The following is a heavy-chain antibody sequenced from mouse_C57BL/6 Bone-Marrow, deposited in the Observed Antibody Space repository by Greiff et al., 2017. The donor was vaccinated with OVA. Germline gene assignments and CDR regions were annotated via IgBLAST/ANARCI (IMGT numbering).Heavy chain of an antibody. V-gene: IGHV1-52*01. Sequence: VQLQQPGAELVRPGSSVKLSCKASGYTFTSYWMHWVKQRPIQGLEWIGNIDPSDSETHYNQKFKDKATLTVDKSSSTAYMQLSSLTSEDSAVYYCAIYYGSSPHFDYWGQGTTLTVSS. J-gene: IGHJ2*01. CDR3: AIYYGSSPHFDY. CDR1: GYTFTSYW. D-gene: IGHD1-1*01. CDR2: IDPSDSET.